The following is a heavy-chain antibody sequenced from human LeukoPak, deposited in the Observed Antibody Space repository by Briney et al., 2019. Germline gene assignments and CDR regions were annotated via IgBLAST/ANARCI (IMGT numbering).Heavy chain of an antibody. CDR3: ARHAPDDYKHWYFDL. V-gene: IGHV4-59*08. Sequence: PSETLSLTCTVSGGSISSYYWSWIRQPPGKGLEWLGYIYYSGSTNYNPSLKSRVTISVDTSKNQFSLKLSSVTAADTAVYYCARHAPDDYKHWYFDLWGRGTLVTVSS. J-gene: IGHJ2*01. CDR1: GGSISSYY. D-gene: IGHD5-24*01. CDR2: IYYSGST.